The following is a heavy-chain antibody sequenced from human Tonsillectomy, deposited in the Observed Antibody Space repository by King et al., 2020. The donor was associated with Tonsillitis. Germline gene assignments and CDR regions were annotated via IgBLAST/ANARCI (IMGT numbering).Heavy chain of an antibody. Sequence: ITLKESGPTLVKPTQTLTLTCTFSGFSLGTPGEGVGWIRQPPGKALEWLALIYWDDDKRYSPSLKSRLIITKDTSKNQVVLTVTNLHPVDTATYYCAHRPFDGEVFDYWGQGTLVTVFS. D-gene: IGHD3-10*01. J-gene: IGHJ4*02. V-gene: IGHV2-5*02. CDR2: IYWDDDK. CDR1: GFSLGTPGEG. CDR3: AHRPFDGEVFDY.